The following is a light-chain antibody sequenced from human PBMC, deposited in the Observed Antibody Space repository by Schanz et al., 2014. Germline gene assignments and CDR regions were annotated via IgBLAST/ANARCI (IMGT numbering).Light chain of an antibody. CDR3: QQFGSSPVT. CDR2: GAS. CDR1: QSVSSTY. Sequence: EIVLTQSPGTLSLSPGERATLSCRASQSVSSTYLAWYQQRPGQAPRLLIYGASSRATGIPDRFSGSGSGTDFTLTISRLEPEDFAVYYCQQFGSSPVTFGQGTKLEIK. V-gene: IGKV3-20*01. J-gene: IGKJ2*01.